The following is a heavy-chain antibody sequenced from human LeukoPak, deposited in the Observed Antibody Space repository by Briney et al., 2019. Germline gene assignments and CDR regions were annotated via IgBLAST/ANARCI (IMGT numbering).Heavy chain of an antibody. V-gene: IGHV3-30*04. CDR2: ISFDGSSR. Sequence: QPGGSLRLSCAASGFTFSTYAFHWVRRAPGKGLEWVSVISFDGSSRYYADSVKGRFTIFRDNSKNTLHLLMSSLRADDTAVYYCARLGDDDPYDGFDIWGQGTLVTVSA. CDR1: GFTFSTYA. CDR3: ARLGDDDPYDGFDI. J-gene: IGHJ3*02. D-gene: IGHD3-16*01.